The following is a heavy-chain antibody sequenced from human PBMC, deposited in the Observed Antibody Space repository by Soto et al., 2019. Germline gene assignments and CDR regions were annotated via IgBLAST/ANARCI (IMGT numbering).Heavy chain of an antibody. J-gene: IGHJ4*02. V-gene: IGHV4-39*01. CDR1: GGSISSSSYY. CDR3: ARHSRSTVTGRFFDY. Sequence: PSETLSLTCTVSGGSISSSSYYWGWIRQPPGKGLEWIGSIYYSGSTYYNPSLKSRVTISVDTSKNQFSLKLSSVTAADTAVYYCARHSRSTVTGRFFDYWGQGTLVTVSS. CDR2: IYYSGST. D-gene: IGHD4-17*01.